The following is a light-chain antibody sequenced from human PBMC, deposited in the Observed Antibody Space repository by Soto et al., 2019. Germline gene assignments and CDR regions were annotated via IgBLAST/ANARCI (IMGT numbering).Light chain of an antibody. CDR2: RNN. V-gene: IGLV1-40*01. CDR1: SSNIGAGHD. CDR3: QSFDSNLSGWV. Sequence: QSVLTQPTSVSGAPGQRVTISCTGNSSNIGAGHDVHWYQQPPGTAPKLLIFRNNNRASGVPGRFSGARSGTSASLAITGLQTGDEADYYCQSFDSNLSGWVFGGGTKVTVL. J-gene: IGLJ3*02.